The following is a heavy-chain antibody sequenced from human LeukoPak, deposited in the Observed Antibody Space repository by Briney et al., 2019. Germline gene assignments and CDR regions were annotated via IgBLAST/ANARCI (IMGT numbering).Heavy chain of an antibody. CDR1: GFTFSSYG. Sequence: TGGSLRLSCAASGFTFSSYGMHWVRQAPGKGLEWVAVIWYDGSNKYYADSVKGRFTISRDNSKNTLYLQMNSLRAEDTAVYYCAKAPSYCSSSGCYLGYFQDWGQGTLVTVSP. CDR2: IWYDGSNK. J-gene: IGHJ1*01. D-gene: IGHD2-2*01. CDR3: AKAPSYCSSSGCYLGYFQD. V-gene: IGHV3-33*06.